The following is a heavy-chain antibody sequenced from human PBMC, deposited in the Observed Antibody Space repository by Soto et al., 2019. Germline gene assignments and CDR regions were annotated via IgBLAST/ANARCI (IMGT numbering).Heavy chain of an antibody. CDR1: GGSISSSSYY. CDR3: ARGGGRRDYYGSVRNYYYGMDV. J-gene: IGHJ6*02. Sequence: NLSLTCTVSGGSISSSSYYWGWIRQPPGKGLEWIGEINHSGSTNYNPSLKSRVTISVDTSKNQFSLKLSSVTAADTAVYYCARGGGRRDYYGSVRNYYYGMDVWGQGTTVTVSS. D-gene: IGHD3-10*01. CDR2: INHSGST. V-gene: IGHV4-39*07.